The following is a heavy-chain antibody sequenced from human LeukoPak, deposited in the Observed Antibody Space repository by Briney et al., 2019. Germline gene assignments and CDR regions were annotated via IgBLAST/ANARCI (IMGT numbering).Heavy chain of an antibody. CDR3: ARGDGYKRGYDY. V-gene: IGHV3-64*01. D-gene: IGHD5-24*01. J-gene: IGHJ4*02. Sequence: GGSLRLSCAASGFTFSSYAMHWVRQAPGKGLEYVSAISSNGGSTYYANSVKGRFTISRDNSKNTLYLQMGSLSAEDMAVYYCARGDGYKRGYDYWGQGTLVTVSS. CDR1: GFTFSSYA. CDR2: ISSNGGST.